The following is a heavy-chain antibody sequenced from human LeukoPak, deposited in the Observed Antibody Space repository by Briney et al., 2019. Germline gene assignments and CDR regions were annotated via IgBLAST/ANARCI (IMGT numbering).Heavy chain of an antibody. Sequence: GGSLRLSCAASGFTVSSNYMSWVRQAPGKGLEWVSCISRSGSTIFSADSVKGRFTTSRDNAKNSLFLQMNSLRAEDTAVYYCARVSTGSEYFDYWGQGTLVTVSS. V-gene: IGHV3-11*04. J-gene: IGHJ4*02. CDR2: ISRSGSTI. CDR1: GFTVSSNY. CDR3: ARVSTGSEYFDY.